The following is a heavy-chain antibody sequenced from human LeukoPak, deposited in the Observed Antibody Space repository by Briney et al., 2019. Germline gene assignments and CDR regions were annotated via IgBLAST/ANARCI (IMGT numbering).Heavy chain of an antibody. V-gene: IGHV3-30*18. J-gene: IGHJ5*02. CDR3: AKEGTPQVSTWYDL. D-gene: IGHD3-10*01. CDR1: GVXLSPYG. Sequence: GMSLRLSCAASGVXLSPYGMHWVRQAPGKGLEWVAVISYEGGTQHYADSVKGRFIISRDNPRNTLYLQMNILRTEDTAVYYCAKEGTPQVSTWYDLWGQGTQVIVSS. CDR2: ISYEGGTQ.